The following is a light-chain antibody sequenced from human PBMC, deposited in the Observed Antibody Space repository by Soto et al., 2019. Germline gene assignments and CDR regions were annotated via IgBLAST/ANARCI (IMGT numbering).Light chain of an antibody. CDR2: DVS. J-gene: IGLJ3*02. Sequence: QSALTHPASVSGSPGQSITISCTGTSSDVGGYKSVSWYQHHPGKAPKLMIYDVSNRPSGVSNRFSGSKSGNTASLTISGLQAEDEADYYCSSYTSSSTLGVFGGGTKVTVL. CDR3: SSYTSSSTLGV. V-gene: IGLV2-14*03. CDR1: SSDVGGYKS.